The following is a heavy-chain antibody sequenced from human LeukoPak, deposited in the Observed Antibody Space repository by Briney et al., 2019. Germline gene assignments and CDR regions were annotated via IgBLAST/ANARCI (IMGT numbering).Heavy chain of an antibody. Sequence: ASVKVSCKASGYTFTSYYMHWVRQAPGQGLEWMGGIMPLLGTSKYAQKFQARVTMTADESSSTVYMELSSLKSEDTAGYYCARTPKDVRFDWLLYSDFWGQGTLVTVSS. D-gene: IGHD3-9*01. J-gene: IGHJ4*02. V-gene: IGHV1-46*01. CDR1: GYTFTSYY. CDR3: ARTPKDVRFDWLLYSDF. CDR2: IMPLLGTS.